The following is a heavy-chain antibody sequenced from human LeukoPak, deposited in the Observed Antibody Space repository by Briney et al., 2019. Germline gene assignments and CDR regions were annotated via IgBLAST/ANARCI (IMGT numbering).Heavy chain of an antibody. Sequence: PSETLSLTCAVYGGSFSGYYWSCIRQPPGKGLEWIGEINHSGSTNYNPSLKSRVTISVDTSKNQFSLKLSSVTAADTAVYYCARVRIAMVRGVIISGNWFDPWGQGTLVTVSS. CDR2: INHSGST. D-gene: IGHD3-10*01. CDR1: GGSFSGYY. CDR3: ARVRIAMVRGVIISGNWFDP. V-gene: IGHV4-34*01. J-gene: IGHJ5*02.